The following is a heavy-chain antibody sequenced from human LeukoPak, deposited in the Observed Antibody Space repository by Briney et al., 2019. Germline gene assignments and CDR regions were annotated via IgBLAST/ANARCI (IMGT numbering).Heavy chain of an antibody. CDR3: AKDLEYCSGGSCYSEGFDY. J-gene: IGHJ4*02. CDR1: GFTFSSYW. D-gene: IGHD2-15*01. CDR2: IKQDGSEK. Sequence: PGGSLRLSCAASGFTFSSYWMSWVRQAPGKGLEWVANIKQDGSEKYYADSVKGRFTISRDNSKNTLYLQMNSLRAEDTAVYYCAKDLEYCSGGSCYSEGFDYWGQGTLVTVSS. V-gene: IGHV3-7*01.